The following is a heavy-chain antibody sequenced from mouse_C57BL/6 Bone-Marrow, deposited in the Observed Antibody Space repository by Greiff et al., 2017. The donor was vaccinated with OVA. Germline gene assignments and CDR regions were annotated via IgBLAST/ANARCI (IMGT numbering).Heavy chain of an antibody. Sequence: VHLVESGPGLVQPSQSLSITCTVSGFSLTSYGVHWVRQSPGKGLEWLGVIWSGGSTDYNAAFISRLSISKDNSKSQVFFKMNSLQADDTAIYYCARGIYYGNWDYAMDYWGQGTSVTVSS. J-gene: IGHJ4*01. CDR2: IWSGGST. D-gene: IGHD2-1*01. CDR1: GFSLTSYG. CDR3: ARGIYYGNWDYAMDY. V-gene: IGHV2-2*01.